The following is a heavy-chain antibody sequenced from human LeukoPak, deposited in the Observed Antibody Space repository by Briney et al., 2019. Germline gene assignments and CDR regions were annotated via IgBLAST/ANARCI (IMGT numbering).Heavy chain of an antibody. CDR3: ARNYDFWSGYLDRSGFLGGFDP. CDR1: GDSTSSDRYY. Sequence: SETLSLTCTVSGDSTSSDRYYGGWVRQPPGKGLEWIGNIYYSGSTNYNPSLKSRVTISVDTSKNQFSLKLSSVTAADTAVYYCARNYDFWSGYLDRSGFLGGFDPWGQGTLVTVSS. CDR2: IYYSGST. J-gene: IGHJ5*02. D-gene: IGHD3-3*01. V-gene: IGHV4-61*01.